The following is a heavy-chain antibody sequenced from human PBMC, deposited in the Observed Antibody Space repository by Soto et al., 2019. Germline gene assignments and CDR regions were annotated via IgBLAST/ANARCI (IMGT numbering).Heavy chain of an antibody. V-gene: IGHV4-59*01. J-gene: IGHJ3*02. CDR2: VSSSGST. D-gene: IGHD3-22*01. CDR3: ASGFYDSRGYSEAFDI. CDR1: GGSISGDH. Sequence: VYLKESGPGLVKPSETLSLTCTVSGGSISGDHWNWIRQPPGKGLEWIAYVSSSGSTKYNPSLKSRVTISIDTTKNQFSLRLSSMTAADTAVYYCASGFYDSRGYSEAFDIWGQGTKVTVSS.